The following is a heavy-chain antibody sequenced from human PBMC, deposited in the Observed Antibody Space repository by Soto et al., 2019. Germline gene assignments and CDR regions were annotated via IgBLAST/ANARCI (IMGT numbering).Heavy chain of an antibody. Sequence: AGGSLRLSCAASGFTFSGSAMHWVRQASGKGLEWVGRIRSKANSYATAYAASVKGRFTISRDDSKNTAYLQMNSLKTEYTAVYYFIRENRFCSGGSCYSVPNWFDPWGQGTLVTVSS. CDR1: GFTFSGSA. D-gene: IGHD2-15*01. V-gene: IGHV3-73*01. CDR2: IRSKANSYAT. J-gene: IGHJ5*02. CDR3: IRENRFCSGGSCYSVPNWFDP.